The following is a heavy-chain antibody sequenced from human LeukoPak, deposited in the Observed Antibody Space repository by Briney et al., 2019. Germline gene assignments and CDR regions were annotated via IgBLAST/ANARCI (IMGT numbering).Heavy chain of an antibody. CDR1: GGSISSGGHY. J-gene: IGHJ3*02. CDR3: AGNILGSDTFDI. V-gene: IGHV4-31*03. D-gene: IGHD7-27*01. Sequence: KASQTLSLTCTVSGGSISSGGHYWSWIRQHPGRGLEWIGYIYFSGSTYYNPSLKSRVTISLDTSKNQFSLKLNSVTAADTAIYYCAGNILGSDTFDIWGHGTLVTVSS. CDR2: IYFSGST.